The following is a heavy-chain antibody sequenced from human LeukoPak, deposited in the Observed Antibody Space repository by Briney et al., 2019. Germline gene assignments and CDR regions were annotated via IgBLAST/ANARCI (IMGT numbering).Heavy chain of an antibody. CDR1: GFTFSRYW. V-gene: IGHV3-74*01. Sequence: PGGSLRLSCAASGFTFSRYWMNWVRQAPGKGLVWVSRINSDGSTTRYADSVKGRFTISRDNAKNTMYLQMNSLRTEDTGLYYCAKGDEGGGYYLDYWGQGTLVTVSS. CDR2: INSDGSTT. CDR3: AKGDEGGGYYLDY. D-gene: IGHD3-16*01. J-gene: IGHJ4*02.